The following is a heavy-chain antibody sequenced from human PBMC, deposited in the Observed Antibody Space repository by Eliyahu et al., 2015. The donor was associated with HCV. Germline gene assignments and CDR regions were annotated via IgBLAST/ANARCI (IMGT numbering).Heavy chain of an antibody. J-gene: IGHJ4*02. CDR1: EFXFSNYA. CDR2: ISYDGSNK. V-gene: IGHV3-30-3*01. CDR3: ARDCPYYYDSSGYYCPFDY. Sequence: QVQLVESGGGVVQPGRSLRLSCAASEFXFSNYAXHWVRQAPGKGLEWVAVISYDGSNKYYADSVKGRFTISRDNSKNTLYLQMNSLRAEDTAVFYCARDCPYYYDSSGYYCPFDYWGQGTLVTVSS. D-gene: IGHD3-22*01.